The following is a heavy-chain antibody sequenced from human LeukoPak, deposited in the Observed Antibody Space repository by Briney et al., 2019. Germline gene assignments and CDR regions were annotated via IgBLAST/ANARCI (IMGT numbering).Heavy chain of an antibody. CDR2: IKQDGNEK. D-gene: IGHD1-26*01. J-gene: IGHJ4*01. CDR3: KSGGAAPGSFDY. Sequence: GGSLRLSCAGSGFTFSSYWMSWVRQAPGKGLEWVANIKQDGNEKYYVDSVKGRFTISRDNAKYSLCLQMNSLRVDDTAVYYCKSGGAAPGSFDYWGHGALVTVSS. CDR1: GFTFSSYW. V-gene: IGHV3-7*01.